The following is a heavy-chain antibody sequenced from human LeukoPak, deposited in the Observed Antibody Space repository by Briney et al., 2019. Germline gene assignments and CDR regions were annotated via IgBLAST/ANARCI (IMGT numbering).Heavy chain of an antibody. CDR2: IRSKAYGGTT. CDR3: TRDLPGGDSLL. V-gene: IGHV3-49*04. CDR1: GFTVSSNY. Sequence: PGGSLRLSCAASGFTVSSNYMSWVRQAPGKGLEWVGFIRSKAYGGTTEYAASVKGRFTISRDDSKSIAYLQMNSLKTEDTAVYYCTRDLPGGDSLLGGQGTLVTVSS. D-gene: IGHD2-21*02. J-gene: IGHJ4*02.